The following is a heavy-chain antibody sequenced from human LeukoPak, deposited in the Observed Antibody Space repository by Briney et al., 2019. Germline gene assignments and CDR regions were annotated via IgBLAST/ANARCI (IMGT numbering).Heavy chain of an antibody. J-gene: IGHJ5*02. Sequence: GGSLRLSCVASGFTLDDYALHWVRQAPGKGLEWISLISGDGDNTYYADSVKGRFTTSRDNSKNSLYLQMSSLGAEDTALYYCAKGVRSGTYYNCFDPWGQGTLVTVSS. D-gene: IGHD1-26*01. CDR1: GFTLDDYA. V-gene: IGHV3-43*02. CDR2: ISGDGDNT. CDR3: AKGVRSGTYYNCFDP.